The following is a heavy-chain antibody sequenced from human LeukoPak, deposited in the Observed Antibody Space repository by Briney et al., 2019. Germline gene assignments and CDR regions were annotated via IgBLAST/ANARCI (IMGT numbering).Heavy chain of an antibody. D-gene: IGHD2-15*01. CDR2: IYTSGST. J-gene: IGHJ4*02. Sequence: TLSLTCTVSGGSISSGSYYWSWIRQPAGKGLEWIGRIYTSGSTNYNPSLKSRVTISVDTSKNQFSLKLRSVTAADTAVYYCASLCVFGSCYRDSWGQGTLVTVSS. CDR1: GGSISSGSYY. CDR3: ASLCVFGSCYRDS. V-gene: IGHV4-61*02.